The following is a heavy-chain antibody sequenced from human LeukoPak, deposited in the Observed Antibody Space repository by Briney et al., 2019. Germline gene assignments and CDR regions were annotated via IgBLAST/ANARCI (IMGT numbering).Heavy chain of an antibody. CDR3: ARYSGLLIGDY. J-gene: IGHJ4*02. D-gene: IGHD3-10*01. CDR2: ISHIGST. Sequence: SGTLSLTCTVSGASVNIGNYYWTWIRQPPGKGLEWIGYISHIGSTNYNPFLKSRVTISVDTSKNQFSLRLSSVTAADTAVYYCARYSGLLIGDYWGQGTLVPVSS. CDR1: GASVNIGNYY. V-gene: IGHV4-61*01.